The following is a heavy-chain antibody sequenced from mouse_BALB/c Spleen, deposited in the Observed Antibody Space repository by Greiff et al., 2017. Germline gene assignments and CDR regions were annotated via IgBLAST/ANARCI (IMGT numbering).Heavy chain of an antibody. CDR2: IYPGNVNT. CDR1: GYTFTSYY. CDR3: ARSDGNYVWFAY. D-gene: IGHD2-1*01. Sequence: QVQLQQSGPELVKPGASVRISCKASGYTFTSYYIHWVKQRPGQGLEWIGWIYPGNVNTKYNEKFKGKATLTADKSSSTAYMQLSSLTSEDSAVYFCARSDGNYVWFAYWGQGTLVTVSA. J-gene: IGHJ3*01. V-gene: IGHV1S56*01.